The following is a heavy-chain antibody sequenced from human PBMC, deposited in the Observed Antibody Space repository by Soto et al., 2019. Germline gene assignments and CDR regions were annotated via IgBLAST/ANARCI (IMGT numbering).Heavy chain of an antibody. CDR3: ARRYGYSFDY. Sequence: QVQLQESGPGLVKPSETLSLTCTVSGGSISSYYWSWIRQPPGKGLEWIGYIYYSGSTNYNPSLKSRVTISVDTSKNQFSLKLSSGTAADPAVYYCARRYGYSFDYWGQGTLVTVSS. J-gene: IGHJ4*02. D-gene: IGHD1-1*01. V-gene: IGHV4-59*08. CDR2: IYYSGST. CDR1: GGSISSYY.